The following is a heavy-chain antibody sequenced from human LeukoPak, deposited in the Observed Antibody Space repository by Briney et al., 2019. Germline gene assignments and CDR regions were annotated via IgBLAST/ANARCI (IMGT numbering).Heavy chain of an antibody. CDR3: ARDKVSGATLFDY. V-gene: IGHV3-7*03. D-gene: IGHD2-8*01. CDR2: IKEDGGEK. Sequence: GGSLRLSCAASGFTFTNYWMSWVRQTPGKGLEWVANIKEDGGEKYYVDSVNGRFTISRDNAKNSLYLQMNGLRADVTAVYYCARDKVSGATLFDYWGQGTLVTVSS. J-gene: IGHJ4*02. CDR1: GFTFTNYW.